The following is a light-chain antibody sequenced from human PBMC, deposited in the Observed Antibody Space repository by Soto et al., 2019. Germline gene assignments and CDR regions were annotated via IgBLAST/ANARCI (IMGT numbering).Light chain of an antibody. CDR3: QQYNNWGT. V-gene: IGKV3-15*01. CDR1: QSVSSN. Sequence: EVVMTQSPATLSVSPGERATLSCRASQSVSSNLAWYQQKTGQAPRLLIYGASTRATGIPARFSASGSGTEFTLTISRLQSEDFAVYYCQQYNNWGTFGAGTKVEIQ. CDR2: GAS. J-gene: IGKJ1*01.